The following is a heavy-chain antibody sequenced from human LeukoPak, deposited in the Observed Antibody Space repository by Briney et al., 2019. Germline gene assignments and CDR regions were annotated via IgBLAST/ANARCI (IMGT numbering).Heavy chain of an antibody. D-gene: IGHD1-26*01. V-gene: IGHV3-48*02. J-gene: IGHJ4*02. CDR2: ITASGTAM. Sequence: GGSLRLSCAASGFTFSSSAMNWVRQAPGKGLEWVSHITASGTAMFYADSVKDRFTISRDNAKNSLYLQMNSLRDEDTAVYYCASSGSYRFDYWGQGTLVTVSS. CDR3: ASSGSYRFDY. CDR1: GFTFSSSA.